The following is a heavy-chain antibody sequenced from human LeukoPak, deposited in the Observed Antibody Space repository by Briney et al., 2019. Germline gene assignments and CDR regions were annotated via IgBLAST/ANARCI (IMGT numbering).Heavy chain of an antibody. Sequence: GASVKVSCKASGYTFTSYGISWVRQAPGQGLEWMGWISAYNGNTNYAQKLQGRVTMTTDTSTSTAYMELSRLRSDDTAVYYCARVDAYSGSYYWFDPWGQGTLVTVSS. CDR2: ISAYNGNT. D-gene: IGHD1-26*01. J-gene: IGHJ5*02. V-gene: IGHV1-18*01. CDR1: GYTFTSYG. CDR3: ARVDAYSGSYYWFDP.